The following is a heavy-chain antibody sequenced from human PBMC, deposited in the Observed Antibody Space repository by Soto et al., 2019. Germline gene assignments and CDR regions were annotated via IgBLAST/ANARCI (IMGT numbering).Heavy chain of an antibody. J-gene: IGHJ6*02. V-gene: IGHV3-53*01. CDR2: IYSGGST. Sequence: GGSLRLSCAASGFTASSNYMSWVRQAPGKGLEWVSVIYSGGSTYDADSVKGRFTISRDNTKNTLYLQMNSLRAEDTAVYYCARDRGSSWYYYGMDVWGQGTTVTVSS. CDR3: ARDRGSSWYYYGMDV. CDR1: GFTASSNY. D-gene: IGHD6-13*01.